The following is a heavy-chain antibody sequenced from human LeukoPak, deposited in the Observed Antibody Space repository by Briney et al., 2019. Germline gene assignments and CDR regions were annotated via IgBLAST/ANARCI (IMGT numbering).Heavy chain of an antibody. CDR1: GFTFSSYA. CDR2: IRSKAYGGTT. J-gene: IGHJ4*02. Sequence: GGSLRLSCAASGFTFSSYAMSWVRQAPGKGLEWVGFIRSKAYGGTTEYAASVKGRFTISRDNSKNTLYLQMGSLRAEDMAVYYCARDSFEDYGDSPPDYWGQGTLVTVSS. D-gene: IGHD4-17*01. CDR3: ARDSFEDYGDSPPDY. V-gene: IGHV3-71*02.